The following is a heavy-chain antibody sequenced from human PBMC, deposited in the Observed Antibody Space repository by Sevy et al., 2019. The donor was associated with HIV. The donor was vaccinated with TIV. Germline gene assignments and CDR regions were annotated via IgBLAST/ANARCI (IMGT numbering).Heavy chain of an antibody. CDR3: ARDIAVAGNDAFDI. Sequence: GGSLRLSCAASGFTVSSNYMSWVRQAPGKGLEWVSVIYSGGSTYYADSVKGRFTISRDNSKNTLYLQMNSLRAEDTALYYCARDIAVAGNDAFDIWGQGTMVTVSS. V-gene: IGHV3-53*01. D-gene: IGHD6-19*01. CDR2: IYSGGST. J-gene: IGHJ3*02. CDR1: GFTVSSNY.